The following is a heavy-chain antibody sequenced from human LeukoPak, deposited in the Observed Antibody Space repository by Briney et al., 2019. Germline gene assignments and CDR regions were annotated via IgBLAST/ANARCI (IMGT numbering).Heavy chain of an antibody. D-gene: IGHD3-9*01. CDR2: ISGHNGNT. V-gene: IGHV1-18*01. J-gene: IGHJ4*02. Sequence: ASVKVSCQTSGYTFTTYGLTWVRQAPGQGLEWMGWISGHNGNTNYAQKFQGRVTMTSETSTRTGYLEVKSLRSDDTAMYYCALGDILTGYWAEYLEYWGQGTLVTVSS. CDR1: GYTFTTYG. CDR3: ALGDILTGYWAEYLEY.